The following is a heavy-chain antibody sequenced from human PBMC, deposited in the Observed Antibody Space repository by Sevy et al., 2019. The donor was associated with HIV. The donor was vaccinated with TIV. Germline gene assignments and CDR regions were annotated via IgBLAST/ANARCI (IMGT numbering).Heavy chain of an antibody. Sequence: ASVKVSCKASGYTFTSYGISWVRQAPGQGLEWMGWISAYNGNTNCAQKLQGRVTMTTDTSTSTAYMELRSLRSDDTAVYYCARELSDYDILTGYFGRNWFDPWGQGTLVTVSS. J-gene: IGHJ5*02. CDR3: ARELSDYDILTGYFGRNWFDP. D-gene: IGHD3-9*01. CDR1: GYTFTSYG. V-gene: IGHV1-18*01. CDR2: ISAYNGNT.